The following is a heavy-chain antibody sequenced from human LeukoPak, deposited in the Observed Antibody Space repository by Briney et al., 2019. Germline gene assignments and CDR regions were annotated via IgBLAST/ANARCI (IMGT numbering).Heavy chain of an antibody. J-gene: IGHJ5*02. D-gene: IGHD3-22*01. Sequence: SETLSLTCTVSGGSISSYYWSWIRQPPGKGLEWIGYIYYNGSTNYNPSLKSRVTISVDTSKNQFSLKLSSVTAADTAVYYCARHEDYYDSSGYRNWFDPWGQGTLVTVSS. CDR3: ARHEDYYDSSGYRNWFDP. CDR2: IYYNGST. CDR1: GGSISSYY. V-gene: IGHV4-59*08.